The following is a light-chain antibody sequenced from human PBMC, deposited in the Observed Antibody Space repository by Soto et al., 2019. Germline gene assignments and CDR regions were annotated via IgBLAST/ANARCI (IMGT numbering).Light chain of an antibody. CDR2: GAS. CDR3: QQYNNWPPET. Sequence: EIVLTQSPDNLSLSPGERATLSCSASQTVSNGYLAWYQQKPGQAPRLLIYGASTRATGIPARFSGSGSGTEFTLTISSLQSEDLAVYYCQQYNNWPPETVGQGTKVDNK. V-gene: IGKV3-15*01. J-gene: IGKJ1*01. CDR1: QTVSNGY.